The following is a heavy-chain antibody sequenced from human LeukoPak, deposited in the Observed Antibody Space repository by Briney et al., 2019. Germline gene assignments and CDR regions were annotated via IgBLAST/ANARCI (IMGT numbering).Heavy chain of an antibody. J-gene: IGHJ5*02. CDR2: ISSGAGTT. CDR3: AKDLEQSYSGWSASYDA. D-gene: IGHD6-19*01. Sequence: GGSLRLSCAAFGFTFSNYAMSWVRQVPGKWLEWVSAISSGAGTTGYADSVKGRFTISRVNSKSTIYLQMNSLRAEDTAVYYCAKDLEQSYSGWSASYDAWGQGTLVTVSS. V-gene: IGHV3-23*01. CDR1: GFTFSNYA.